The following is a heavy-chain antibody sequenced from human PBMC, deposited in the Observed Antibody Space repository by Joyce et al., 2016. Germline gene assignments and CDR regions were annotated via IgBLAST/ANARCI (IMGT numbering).Heavy chain of an antibody. CDR1: GFTFSSYS. D-gene: IGHD5/OR15-5a*01. J-gene: IGHJ6*02. V-gene: IGHV3-21*01. Sequence: EVQLVESGGGLVRPGGSLRLSCAASGFTFSSYSMNWVRQAPGKGLEWVSFISSNRNYIYYADSGKGRFTISRDNAKSSLFLQMDSLRAEDTAVYYCARNSAPRASTYYGLDVWGQGTTVTVSS. CDR3: ARNSAPRASTYYGLDV. CDR2: ISSNRNYI.